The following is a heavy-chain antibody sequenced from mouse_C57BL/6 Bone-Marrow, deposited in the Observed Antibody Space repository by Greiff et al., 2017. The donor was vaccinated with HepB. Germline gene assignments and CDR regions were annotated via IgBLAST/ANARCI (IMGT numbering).Heavy chain of an antibody. CDR3: VRKGLPNAMDY. V-gene: IGHV10-1*01. CDR2: IRSKSNNYAT. J-gene: IGHJ4*01. CDR1: GFSFNTYA. Sequence: GGGLVQPKGSLKLSCAASGFSFNTYAMNWVRQAPGKGLEWVARIRSKSNNYATYYDDSVKDRFTISRDDSESMLYLQMNNLKTEDTAMYYCVRKGLPNAMDYWGQGTSVTVSS. D-gene: IGHD3-3*01.